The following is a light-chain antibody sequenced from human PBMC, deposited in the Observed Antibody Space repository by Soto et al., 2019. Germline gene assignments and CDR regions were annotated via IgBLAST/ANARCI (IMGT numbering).Light chain of an antibody. CDR3: QQYGSSPWT. Sequence: EIVLTQSPGTLSLSPGERATLSCRASQCITSSYLAWHQQKPGQAPRLLIYGASTRATGIPDRFSGSGSGTDFTLTISRLEPEDFAVYYCQQYGSSPWTFGQGTKVEIK. CDR2: GAS. J-gene: IGKJ1*01. V-gene: IGKV3-20*01. CDR1: QCITSSY.